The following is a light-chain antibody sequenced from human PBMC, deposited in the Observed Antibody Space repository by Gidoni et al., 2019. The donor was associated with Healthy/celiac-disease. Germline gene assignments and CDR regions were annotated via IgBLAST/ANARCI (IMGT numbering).Light chain of an antibody. V-gene: IGKV3-11*01. Sequence: EIVLTQSPATLSSSPGERSTLSCRASQSVSSYLAWYQQKAGQAPRLLNYDATNRATGIPARFSGSGSGTDFTLTSSSLEPEDVAVYYCQQRSNWLITFGQGTRLEIK. CDR2: DAT. CDR3: QQRSNWLIT. J-gene: IGKJ5*01. CDR1: QSVSSY.